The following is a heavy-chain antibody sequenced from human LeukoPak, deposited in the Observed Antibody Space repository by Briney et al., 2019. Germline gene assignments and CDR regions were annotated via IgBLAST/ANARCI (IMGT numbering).Heavy chain of an antibody. CDR3: ARHYYYDSSGYDAFDI. D-gene: IGHD3-22*01. J-gene: IGHJ3*02. V-gene: IGHV1-18*01. CDR2: ISAYNGNT. CDR1: GYTFTNYG. Sequence: ASVKVSCKASGYTFTNYGISWVRQAPGQGLEWMGWISAYNGNTNYAQKLQGRVTMTTDTSTSTAYMELRSLRSDDTAVYYCARHYYYDSSGYDAFDIWGQGTMVTVSS.